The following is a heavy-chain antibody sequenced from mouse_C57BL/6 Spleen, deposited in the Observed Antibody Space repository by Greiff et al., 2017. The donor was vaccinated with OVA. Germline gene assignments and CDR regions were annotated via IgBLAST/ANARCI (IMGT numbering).Heavy chain of an antibody. CDR1: GYAFSSSW. CDR3: ARSDYSNYVIDY. D-gene: IGHD2-5*01. J-gene: IGHJ2*01. Sequence: QVQLQQSGPELVKPGASVKISCTASGYAFSSSWMNWVKHRPGKGLEWIGRIYPGDGDTNYNGKFKGKATLTADKSSSTAYMQLSSLTSEDSAVYFCARSDYSNYVIDYWGQGTTLTVSS. CDR2: IYPGDGDT. V-gene: IGHV1-82*01.